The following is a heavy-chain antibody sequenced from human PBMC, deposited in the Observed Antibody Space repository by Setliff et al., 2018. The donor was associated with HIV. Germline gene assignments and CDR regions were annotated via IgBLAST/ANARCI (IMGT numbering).Heavy chain of an antibody. D-gene: IGHD3-10*01. Sequence: PSETLSLTCTVSGDSISGNYWTWIRQPAGKGLEWIGRIYTSGNTNYNPSLKSRVTMSVDTSKDQFSLNLSSVTAAETAVYYCARAAGGSGSYNRHYYYYYYMDVWGRGTTVT. CDR1: GDSISGNY. J-gene: IGHJ6*03. CDR2: IYTSGNT. CDR3: ARAAGGSGSYNRHYYYYYYMDV. V-gene: IGHV4-4*07.